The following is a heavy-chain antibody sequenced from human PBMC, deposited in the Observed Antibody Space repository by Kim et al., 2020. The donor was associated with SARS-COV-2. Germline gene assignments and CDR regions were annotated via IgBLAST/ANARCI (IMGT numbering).Heavy chain of an antibody. J-gene: IGHJ6*02. V-gene: IGHV4-59*01. CDR3: ARDSLGMTMDV. Sequence: DDNPSRMSRVTISLNTSKNQFSLEVNSVTAADAAVYYCARDSLGMTMDVWGQGTTVTVSS. D-gene: IGHD3-16*01.